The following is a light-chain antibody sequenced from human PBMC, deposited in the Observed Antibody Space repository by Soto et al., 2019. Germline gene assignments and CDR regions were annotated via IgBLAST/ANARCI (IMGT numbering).Light chain of an antibody. Sequence: QSVLTQPPSASGTPGQRVTIFCSGSSSNIGSNTVNWYQQLPGTAPKLLIYSNNQRPSGVPDRFSGSKSGTSASLAISGLQSEDEADYYCAAWDDSLNEEVFGGGTKLTVL. CDR3: AAWDDSLNEEV. CDR1: SSNIGSNT. J-gene: IGLJ2*01. CDR2: SNN. V-gene: IGLV1-44*01.